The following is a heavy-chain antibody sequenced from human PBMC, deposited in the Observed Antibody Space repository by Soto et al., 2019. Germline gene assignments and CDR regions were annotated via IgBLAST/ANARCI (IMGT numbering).Heavy chain of an antibody. CDR3: ARAFCGSTSCHGGNFDY. Sequence: PGGSLRLSCAASGFTFSSNAMSWVRQAPGKGLEWVSAISEGGGSTYYADSVKGRLTIPRDNSKNTLYLQMNSLRDEDTALYYCARAFCGSTSCHGGNFDYWGQGTLVTVSS. CDR2: ISEGGGST. D-gene: IGHD2-2*01. V-gene: IGHV3-23*01. CDR1: GFTFSSNA. J-gene: IGHJ4*02.